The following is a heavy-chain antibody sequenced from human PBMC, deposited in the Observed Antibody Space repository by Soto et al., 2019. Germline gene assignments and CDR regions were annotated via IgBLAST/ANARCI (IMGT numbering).Heavy chain of an antibody. CDR2: IYYSGST. CDR3: ARGRAYYYDSSGQHFDY. Sequence: SETLSLTCTVSGGSISSGGYYWSWIRQHPGKGLEWIGYIYYSGSTYYNPSLKSRVTISVDTSKNQFSLKLSSVTAADTAVYYCARGRAYYYDSSGQHFDYWGQGTLVTVSS. D-gene: IGHD3-22*01. J-gene: IGHJ4*02. CDR1: GGSISSGGYY. V-gene: IGHV4-31*03.